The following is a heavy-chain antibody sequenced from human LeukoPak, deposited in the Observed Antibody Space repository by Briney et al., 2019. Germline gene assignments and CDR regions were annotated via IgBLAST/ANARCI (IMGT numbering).Heavy chain of an antibody. CDR1: GFTFSDYT. V-gene: IGHV3-48*01. CDR2: ISSSRNTI. J-gene: IGHJ6*02. CDR3: ARGLPNYYGMDV. Sequence: GGSLRLSCVVSGFTFSDYTMNWVRQAPGKGLEWVSYISSSRNTIYYADSVKGRFTISRDNARNSLYLQMNSLRAEDTAVYYCARGLPNYYGMDVWGQGTTVTVSS.